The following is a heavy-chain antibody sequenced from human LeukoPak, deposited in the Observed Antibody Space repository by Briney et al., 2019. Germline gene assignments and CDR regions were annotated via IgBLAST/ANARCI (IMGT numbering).Heavy chain of an antibody. D-gene: IGHD3-3*01. CDR1: GFTVSSNY. CDR3: SSATFEVGGAVDY. CDR2: IYSGGST. Sequence: GGSLRLSCAASGFTVSSNYMSWVRQAPGKGLEWVSVIYSGGSTYYAASVKGRFTISRDNSNNMLYLQMNSLRTEDTAVYYCSSATFEVGGAVDYWGQGTLVTVSS. J-gene: IGHJ4*02. V-gene: IGHV3-66*02.